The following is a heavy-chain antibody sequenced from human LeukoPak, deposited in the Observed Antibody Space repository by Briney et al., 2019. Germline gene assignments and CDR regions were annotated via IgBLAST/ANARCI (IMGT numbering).Heavy chain of an antibody. J-gene: IGHJ5*02. D-gene: IGHD3-16*01. CDR1: GGSISSYY. V-gene: IGHV4-59*01. CDR3: ARDREGTFGP. Sequence: SETLSLTCTVSGGSISSYYWSWIRQPPGKGLEWIGYIYYSGSTNYNPSLKSRVTISVDTSKNQFSLKLGSVTAADAAVYYCARDREGTFGPWGQGTLVTVSS. CDR2: IYYSGST.